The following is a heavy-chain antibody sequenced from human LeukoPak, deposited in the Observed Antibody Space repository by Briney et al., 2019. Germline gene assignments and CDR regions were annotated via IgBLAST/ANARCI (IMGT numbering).Heavy chain of an antibody. CDR2: ISYDGSNE. D-gene: IGHD2-21*02. Sequence: GRSLRLSCAASGFTFSSYVMHWVRQAPGKGLEWVAIISYDGSNEYCADSVKGRFTISRDNSKNTLYLQMNSLRAEDTAVYYCARDSLYCGGDCYGHWGQGTLVTVSS. CDR3: ARDSLYCGGDCYGH. V-gene: IGHV3-30*14. CDR1: GFTFSSYV. J-gene: IGHJ4*02.